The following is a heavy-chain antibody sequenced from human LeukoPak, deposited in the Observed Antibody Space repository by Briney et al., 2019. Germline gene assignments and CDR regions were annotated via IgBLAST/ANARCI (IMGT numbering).Heavy chain of an antibody. V-gene: IGHV1-2*06. CDR3: ARDLNVVVPAADYFDY. Sequence: ASVKVSCKASGYTFTGYYMHWVRESHGQGLEWMGRINPNSGGTNYAQKFQGRVTMTRDTSISTAYMELSRLRSDDTALYYCARDLNVVVPAADYFDYWGQGTPVTVAS. J-gene: IGHJ4*02. CDR1: GYTFTGYY. CDR2: INPNSGGT. D-gene: IGHD2-2*01.